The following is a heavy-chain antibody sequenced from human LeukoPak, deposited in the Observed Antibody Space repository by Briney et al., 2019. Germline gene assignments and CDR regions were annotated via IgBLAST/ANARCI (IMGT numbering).Heavy chain of an antibody. J-gene: IGHJ6*02. CDR3: ASGSDTAMVKSSHYYGMDV. CDR2: IIPIFGTA. CDR1: GGTFSSYA. Sequence: GASVKVSCKASGGTFSSYAISWVRQAPGQGLEWMGGIIPIFGTANYAQKFQGRVTITADESTSTAYMELSSLRSEDTAVYYCASGSDTAMVKSSHYYGMDVWGQGTTVTVSS. V-gene: IGHV1-69*13. D-gene: IGHD5-18*01.